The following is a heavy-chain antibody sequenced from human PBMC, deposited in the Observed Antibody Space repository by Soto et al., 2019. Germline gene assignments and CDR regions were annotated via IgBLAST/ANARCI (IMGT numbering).Heavy chain of an antibody. V-gene: IGHV4-39*02. Sequence: QLQLQESGPGLVKPSETLSLTCTVSGASISSNSYYWGWIRQPPGKVLEWIGSIYYTGTTYYNPYVKSRVTISVDTSKNQVSLRLSSATAADTAVYFCAREWPIAGTVNWFYPWGQGTLVTVSS. CDR2: IYYTGTT. CDR1: GASISSNSYY. CDR3: AREWPIAGTVNWFYP. D-gene: IGHD6-13*01. J-gene: IGHJ5*02.